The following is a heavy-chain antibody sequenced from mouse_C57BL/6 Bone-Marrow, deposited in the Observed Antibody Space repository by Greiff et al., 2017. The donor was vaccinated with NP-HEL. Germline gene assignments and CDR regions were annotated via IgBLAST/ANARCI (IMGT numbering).Heavy chain of an antibody. J-gene: IGHJ3*01. Sequence: VQRVESGPGLVQPSQSLSITCTVSGFSLTSYGVHWVRQSPGKGLEWLGVIWSGGSTDYNAAFISRLSISKDNSKSQVFFKMNSLQADDTAIYYCARDYYGYPAWFAYWGQGTLVTVSA. V-gene: IGHV2-2*01. CDR3: ARDYYGYPAWFAY. D-gene: IGHD2-2*01. CDR2: IWSGGST. CDR1: GFSLTSYG.